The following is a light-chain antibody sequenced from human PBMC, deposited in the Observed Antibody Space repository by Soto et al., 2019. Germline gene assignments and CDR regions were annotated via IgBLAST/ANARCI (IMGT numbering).Light chain of an antibody. Sequence: QSALTQPASASGSPGQSITISCTGTSRDVGAYNSVSWYQQYPGNAPKLMLYEDSHRSSGVSDRSSGSTSGNTASLTISGLQTGDEADYCCSSYTSISTEVFGTGTKLTVL. CDR1: SRDVGAYNS. CDR3: SSYTSISTEV. CDR2: EDS. V-gene: IGLV2-14*01. J-gene: IGLJ1*01.